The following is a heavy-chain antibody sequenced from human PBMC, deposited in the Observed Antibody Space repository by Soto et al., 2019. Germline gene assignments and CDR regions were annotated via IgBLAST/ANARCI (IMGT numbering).Heavy chain of an antibody. J-gene: IGHJ4*02. D-gene: IGHD3-10*01. CDR1: GFTFSSYD. CDR2: ISGGGETT. V-gene: IGHV3-23*01. CDR3: AFNSGSGSYYFDY. Sequence: EVPLLESGGGLVQPGGSLRLSCAASGFTFSSYDMWWVRQAPGKGLECVSAISGGGETTYYADSVKGRFTISRDNSKNTLYLQMNSLRAEDTAVYYCAFNSGSGSYYFDYWGQGTLVTVSS.